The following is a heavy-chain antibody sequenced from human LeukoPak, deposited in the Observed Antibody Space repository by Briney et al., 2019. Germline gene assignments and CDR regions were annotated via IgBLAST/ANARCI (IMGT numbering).Heavy chain of an antibody. CDR3: ARVAGPTYYDILTGYYPYYFDY. Sequence: SETLSLTCAVYGGSFSGYYWSWIRQPPGKGLEWIGEINHSGSTNYNPSLKSRVTISVDTSKNQFSLKLSSVTAADTAVYYCARVAGPTYYDILTGYYPYYFDYWGQGTLVTVSP. J-gene: IGHJ4*02. CDR1: GGSFSGYY. CDR2: INHSGST. V-gene: IGHV4-34*01. D-gene: IGHD3-9*01.